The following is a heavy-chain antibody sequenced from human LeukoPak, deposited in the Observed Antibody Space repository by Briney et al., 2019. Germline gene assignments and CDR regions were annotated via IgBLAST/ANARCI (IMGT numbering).Heavy chain of an antibody. CDR1: GFTFSSYE. CDR3: AEPGITMNGGV. V-gene: IGHV3-48*03. CDR2: ISSSGSTI. Sequence: QSGGSLRLSCAASGFTFSSYEMNWVRQAPGKGLEWVSYISSSGSTIYYADSVKGRFTISRDNAKNSLYLQMNSLRAEDTAVYYFAEPGITMNGGVWGKGTTVTISS. J-gene: IGHJ6*04. D-gene: IGHD3-10*02.